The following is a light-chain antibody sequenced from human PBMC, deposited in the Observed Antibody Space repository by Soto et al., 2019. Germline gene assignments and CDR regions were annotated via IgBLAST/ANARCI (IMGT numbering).Light chain of an antibody. CDR2: AAS. CDR1: QSISYW. J-gene: IGKJ1*01. V-gene: IGKV1-5*01. Sequence: DIQMTQSPSTLSASVGDRVTITCRASQSISYWLAWYQQKPGNAPKLLIYAASSLESGVPSRLSGSGSGTEFTLTISSLQPDDSASYYCQQYNSYSKTFGQGTKVDIK. CDR3: QQYNSYSKT.